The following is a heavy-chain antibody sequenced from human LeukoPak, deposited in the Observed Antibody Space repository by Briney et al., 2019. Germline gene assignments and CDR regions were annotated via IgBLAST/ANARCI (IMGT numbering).Heavy chain of an antibody. Sequence: HPGGSLRLSCAVFGFRVSDYYMSWVRQAPGRGLEWVGLIRDSGEAFYADFARGRFAISRDESENTLYLQMNSLRVEDTAVYFCARDRAANQDWVEFDPWGQGTPVIVSS. CDR2: IRDSGEA. D-gene: IGHD3/OR15-3a*01. CDR3: ARDRAANQDWVEFDP. V-gene: IGHV3-66*03. CDR1: GFRVSDYY. J-gene: IGHJ5*02.